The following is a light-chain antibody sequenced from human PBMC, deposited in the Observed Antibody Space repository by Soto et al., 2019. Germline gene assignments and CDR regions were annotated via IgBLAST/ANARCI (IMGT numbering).Light chain of an antibody. CDR3: QKYNILHLT. CDR2: GAS. V-gene: IGKV3-15*01. CDR1: QSVSDN. J-gene: IGKJ4*01. Sequence: EIVMTQSPATLSVSPGERVTLSCRASQSVSDNMAWYQQKPGQAPCLLIYGASTRAAGIPARFSGSGSGTEFTLPISSLQSEDFAVYYCQKYNILHLTVGGGTKVEI.